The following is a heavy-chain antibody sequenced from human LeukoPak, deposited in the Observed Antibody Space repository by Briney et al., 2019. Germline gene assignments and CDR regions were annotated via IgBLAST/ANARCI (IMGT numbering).Heavy chain of an antibody. Sequence: SETLSLTCTDSGYSISSGYYWSWIRQPPGKGLEGIGYIYYSGSTNYNPSLKSRVTISVDTSKNQFSLKLSSVTAADTAVYYCARYCSGSSCYSGFDPWGQGTLVTVSS. D-gene: IGHD2-15*01. CDR2: IYYSGST. V-gene: IGHV4-61*01. J-gene: IGHJ5*02. CDR3: ARYCSGSSCYSGFDP. CDR1: GYSISSGYY.